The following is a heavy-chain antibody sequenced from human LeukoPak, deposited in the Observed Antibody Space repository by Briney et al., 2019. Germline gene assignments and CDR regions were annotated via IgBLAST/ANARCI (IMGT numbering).Heavy chain of an antibody. Sequence: PGGSLRLSCAASGFTFSSFGMHWVRQAPGQGLEWVAYISFDGSNQYYADSVKGRFTIYRDNFKNTVYLQMNSLRAEETAVYYCAKSHPPTVTTEEGEYLQHWGQGTLVTVSS. CDR2: ISFDGSNQ. CDR3: AKSHPPTVTTEEGEYLQH. V-gene: IGHV3-30*18. D-gene: IGHD4-17*01. J-gene: IGHJ1*01. CDR1: GFTFSSFG.